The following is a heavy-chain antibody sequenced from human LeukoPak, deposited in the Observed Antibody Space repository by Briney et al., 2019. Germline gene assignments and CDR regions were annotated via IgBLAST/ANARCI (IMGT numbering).Heavy chain of an antibody. CDR1: GFTFSSYA. CDR3: ARDLGFGDYGMDV. V-gene: IGHV3-23*03. Sequence: PGGSLRLSCAASGFTFSSYAMSWVRQAPGKGLEWVSLVYMNGSTYYADSVKGRFTISRDNSKNTLYLQMNSLRAEDTAVYYCARDLGFGDYGMDVWGQGTLVTVSS. J-gene: IGHJ6*02. CDR2: VYMNGST. D-gene: IGHD3-10*01.